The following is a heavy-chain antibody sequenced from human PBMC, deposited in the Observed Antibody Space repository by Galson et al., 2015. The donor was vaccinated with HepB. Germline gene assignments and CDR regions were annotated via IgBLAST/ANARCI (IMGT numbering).Heavy chain of an antibody. CDR1: GFTFSSYA. Sequence: SLRLSCAASGFTFSSYAMSWVRQAPGEGLEWVSAISGSGGSTYYADSVKVRFTISRDNSKNTLYLQMNSLRAEDTAVYYCAKGGLLWFGELLSRYYFDYWGQGTLVTVSS. CDR3: AKGGLLWFGELLSRYYFDY. D-gene: IGHD3-10*01. CDR2: ISGSGGST. V-gene: IGHV3-23*01. J-gene: IGHJ4*02.